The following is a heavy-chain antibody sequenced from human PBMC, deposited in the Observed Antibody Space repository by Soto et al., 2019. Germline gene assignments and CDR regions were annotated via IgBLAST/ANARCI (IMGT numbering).Heavy chain of an antibody. CDR1: GYTFTSYD. CDR2: MNPNSGNT. V-gene: IGHV1-8*01. J-gene: IGHJ4*02. CDR3: ARGPTDCISTSCYLDY. Sequence: QVQLVQSGAEVKKPGASVKVSCKASGYTFTSYDINWVRQATGQGLEWMGWMNPNSGNTGYAQKFQGGVTMTRNTSISTAYMELSSLRSEDTAVYYCARGPTDCISTSCYLDYWGQGTLVTVSS. D-gene: IGHD2-2*01.